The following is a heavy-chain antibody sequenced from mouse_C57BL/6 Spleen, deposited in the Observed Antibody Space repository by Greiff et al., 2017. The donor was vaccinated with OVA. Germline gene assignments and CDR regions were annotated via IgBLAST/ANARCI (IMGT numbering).Heavy chain of an antibody. Sequence: VQLQQSGPELVKPGASVTISCKASGYTFTDYNMDWVKQTHGQSLEWIGDINPNTGGTVYNQKFKGKATLTVDKSSSTAYMELRSLTSEDTAVYYCARRNSTVVGYAMGYWGQGTSVTVSS. V-gene: IGHV1-18*01. CDR1: GYTFTDYN. D-gene: IGHD1-1*01. J-gene: IGHJ4*01. CDR3: ARRNSTVVGYAMGY. CDR2: INPNTGGT.